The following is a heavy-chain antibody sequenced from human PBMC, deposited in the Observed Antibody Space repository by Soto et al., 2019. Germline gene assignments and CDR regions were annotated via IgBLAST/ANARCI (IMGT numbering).Heavy chain of an antibody. CDR3: ATWPVEMATIGLGDAFDI. CDR1: GFTFSSYA. V-gene: IGHV3-23*01. D-gene: IGHD5-12*01. Sequence: GGSLRLSCAASGFTFSSYAMSWVRQAPGKGLEWVSAISGSGGSTYYADSVKGRFTTSRDNSKNTLYLQMNSLRAEDTAVYYCATWPVEMATIGLGDAFDIWGQGTMVTVSS. J-gene: IGHJ3*02. CDR2: ISGSGGST.